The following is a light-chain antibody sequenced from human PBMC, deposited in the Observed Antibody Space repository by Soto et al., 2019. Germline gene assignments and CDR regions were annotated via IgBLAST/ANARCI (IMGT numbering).Light chain of an antibody. Sequence: DIVLTQSPATLSSSPGERATLSCRASQTVNSRLAWYQHKPGQAPRLLIYDVSNRASGIPARFSGSGSETDFTLTISSLEPEDFAVYYCQQRSDWPLTFGQGTRLEIK. V-gene: IGKV3-11*01. CDR1: QTVNSR. CDR2: DVS. CDR3: QQRSDWPLT. J-gene: IGKJ5*01.